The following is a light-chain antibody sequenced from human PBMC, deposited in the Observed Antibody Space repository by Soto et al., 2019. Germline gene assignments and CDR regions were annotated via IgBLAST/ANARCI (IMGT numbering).Light chain of an antibody. V-gene: IGKV3-11*01. J-gene: IGKJ5*01. CDR3: QQRLTWPIT. CDR1: QTVRSY. Sequence: EIVLTQSPATLSLSPGDRATLSCRASQTVRSYFAWYQQKHGQAPRLLIFGASDRATGIPDRFRGSGSGTDFTLTISNLEPEGSAVYYCQQRLTWPITFGQGTRLEI. CDR2: GAS.